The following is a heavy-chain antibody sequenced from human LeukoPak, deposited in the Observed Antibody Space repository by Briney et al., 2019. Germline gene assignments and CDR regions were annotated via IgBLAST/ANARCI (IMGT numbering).Heavy chain of an antibody. CDR1: GFTVSSNY. Sequence: GGSLSLSCAASGFTVSSNYMSWVRQAPGKGLEWVSVIYSGASTYYADSVKGRFTISRDNSKNTLYLQMNSLRAEDTAVYYCARDLYGMDVWGQGTTVTVSS. CDR2: IYSGAST. J-gene: IGHJ6*02. CDR3: ARDLYGMDV. V-gene: IGHV3-53*01.